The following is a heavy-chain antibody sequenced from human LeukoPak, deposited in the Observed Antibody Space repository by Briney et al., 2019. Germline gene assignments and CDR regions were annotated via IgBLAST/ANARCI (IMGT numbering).Heavy chain of an antibody. D-gene: IGHD1-14*01. CDR2: IIPMFGTA. Sequence: SVKVSCKASGGTFSSYEISWVRQAPGQGLEWMGGIIPMFGTAKYAQKFQGRVTITADTSTSTAYMELRSLRSDDTAVYYCARGLGNLPPQYYMDVWGKGTTVTVSS. CDR1: GGTFSSYE. CDR3: ARGLGNLPPQYYMDV. J-gene: IGHJ6*03. V-gene: IGHV1-69*06.